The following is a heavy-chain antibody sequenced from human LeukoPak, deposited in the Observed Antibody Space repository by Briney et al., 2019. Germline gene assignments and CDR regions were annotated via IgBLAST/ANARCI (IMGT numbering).Heavy chain of an antibody. CDR1: GFTFSSFA. Sequence: PGGSLRLSCAASGFTFSSFAMSWVRQVPGKGLEWVSAISGSGDSTYDADSVKGRFTISRDNSKNTLYLQMNSLRAEDTAVYYCTNCNGWLPHNYWGQGTLVTVSS. J-gene: IGHJ4*02. CDR3: TNCNGWLPHNY. CDR2: ISGSGDST. V-gene: IGHV3-23*01. D-gene: IGHD3-9*01.